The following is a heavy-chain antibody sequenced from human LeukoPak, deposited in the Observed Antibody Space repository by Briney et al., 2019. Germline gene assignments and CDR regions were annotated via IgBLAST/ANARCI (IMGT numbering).Heavy chain of an antibody. CDR3: ARSLEGDY. CDR1: GXTFSSCT. CDR2: ISSTSGTI. J-gene: IGHJ4*02. Sequence: TGGSLRLSCAASGXTFSSCTMNWVRQAPGKGLEWVSSISSTSGTINYADSVKGRFSISRDNAKNSLYLQMNSLRDEDTAVYYCARSLEGDYWGQGTLVTVSS. D-gene: IGHD3-3*01. V-gene: IGHV3-48*02.